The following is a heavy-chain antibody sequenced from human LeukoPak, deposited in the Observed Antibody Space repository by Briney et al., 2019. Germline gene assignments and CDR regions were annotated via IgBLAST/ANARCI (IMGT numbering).Heavy chain of an antibody. CDR3: RVDTPFFDY. D-gene: IGHD5-18*01. CDR1: GGSISSYY. J-gene: IGHJ4*02. Sequence: SETLSLTCTVSGGSISSYYWSWIRQPPGKGLEWIGYIYYSGNTNYSPSLKSRVTISVDTSKNQFSLKLSSVTAADTAVYYCRVDTPFFDYWGQGTLVTVSS. CDR2: IYYSGNT. V-gene: IGHV4-59*01.